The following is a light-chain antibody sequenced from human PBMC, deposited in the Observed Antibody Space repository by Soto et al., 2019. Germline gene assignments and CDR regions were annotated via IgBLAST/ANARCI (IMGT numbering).Light chain of an antibody. CDR1: QSISSW. CDR2: KAS. J-gene: IGKJ4*01. CDR3: QQYNSYPS. Sequence: DIQMTQSPSTLSASVGDRVTITCRASQSISSWLAWYQQKPGKAPKLLIYKASSLESGVRSRFSGSGSGTEFTLTSSSLQPDDFATYYCQQYNSYPSLGGGTQVEIK. V-gene: IGKV1-5*03.